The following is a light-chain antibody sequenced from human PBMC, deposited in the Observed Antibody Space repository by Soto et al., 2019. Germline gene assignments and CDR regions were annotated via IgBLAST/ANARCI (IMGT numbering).Light chain of an antibody. CDR1: TSDVGGYNY. CDR3: GSYTGSITYV. V-gene: IGLV2-14*01. CDR2: EVT. Sequence: QSALTQPASVSGSLGQSITISCTGTTSDVGGYNYVSWYQQHPGKAPILMIYEVTNRTSGVSNLFSGSKSGNTASLTISGLQVEDEAEYYCGSYTGSITYVFGTGTKVTVL. J-gene: IGLJ1*01.